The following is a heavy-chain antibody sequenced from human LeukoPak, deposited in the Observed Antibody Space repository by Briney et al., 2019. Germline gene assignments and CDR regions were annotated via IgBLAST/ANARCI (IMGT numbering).Heavy chain of an antibody. Sequence: GGSLRLSCAASGFTFSSYSMNWVRQAPGKGLEWVSSISSSSSYIYYADSVKGRFTISRDNSKNTLYLQMNSLRAEDTAVYYCARTYYYDSSGYSDDAFDIWGQGTMVTVSS. CDR3: ARTYYYDSSGYSDDAFDI. CDR1: GFTFSSYS. J-gene: IGHJ3*02. V-gene: IGHV3-21*01. D-gene: IGHD3-22*01. CDR2: ISSSSSYI.